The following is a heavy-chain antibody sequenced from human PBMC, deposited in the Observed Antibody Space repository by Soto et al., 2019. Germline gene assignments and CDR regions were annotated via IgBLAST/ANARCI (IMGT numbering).Heavy chain of an antibody. Sequence: GGSLRLSCEASGFSFDDYGMSWVRQGPGKGLEWVAVISYDGSNKYYADSVKGRFTISRDNSKNTVYLQMNSLRGEDTAVYYCARRGSGSYYDYWGQGTLVTVSS. D-gene: IGHD1-26*01. CDR3: ARRGSGSYYDY. V-gene: IGHV3-30*03. CDR2: ISYDGSNK. CDR1: GFSFDDYG. J-gene: IGHJ4*02.